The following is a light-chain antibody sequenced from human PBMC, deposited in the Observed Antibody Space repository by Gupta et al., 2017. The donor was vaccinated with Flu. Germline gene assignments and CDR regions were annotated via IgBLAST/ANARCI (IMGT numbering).Light chain of an antibody. V-gene: IGLV10-54*04. CDR1: SNNVGNQG. CDR2: RNN. CDR3: SAWDSSLSAWV. Sequence: NSNNVGNQGAAWLQQHQGHPPKLRSYRNNNRPSGISERFSASRSGNTASLTITGLQPEDEADYYCSAWDSSLSAWVFGGGTKLTVL. J-gene: IGLJ3*02.